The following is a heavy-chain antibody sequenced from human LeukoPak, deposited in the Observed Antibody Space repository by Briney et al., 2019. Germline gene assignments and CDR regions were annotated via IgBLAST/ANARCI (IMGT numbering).Heavy chain of an antibody. J-gene: IGHJ6*02. Sequence: GRSLRLSCAASGFTFSSYGMHWVRQAPGKGLEWVAVISYDGSNKYYADSVKGRFTISRDNSKNTLYLQMNSLRAEDTAVYYCARDVYYYDSSGYYYGYYYYGMDVWGQGTTVTVPS. CDR2: ISYDGSNK. CDR1: GFTFSSYG. CDR3: ARDVYYYDSSGYYYGYYYYGMDV. V-gene: IGHV3-30*03. D-gene: IGHD3-22*01.